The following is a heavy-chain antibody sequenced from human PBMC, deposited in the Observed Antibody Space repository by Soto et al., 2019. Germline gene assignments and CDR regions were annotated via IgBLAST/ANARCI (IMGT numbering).Heavy chain of an antibody. CDR3: ARVGSSGYYSVDY. CDR1: GYSFTSYW. CDR2: IYPGDSDT. D-gene: IGHD3-22*01. J-gene: IGHJ4*02. Sequence: GESLKISCKGSGYSFTSYWIGWVLQIPWKGLEWMGIIYPGDSDTRYSPSFQGQVTISADKSISTAYLQWSSLKASDTAMYYCARVGSSGYYSVDYWGQGTLVTVSS. V-gene: IGHV5-51*01.